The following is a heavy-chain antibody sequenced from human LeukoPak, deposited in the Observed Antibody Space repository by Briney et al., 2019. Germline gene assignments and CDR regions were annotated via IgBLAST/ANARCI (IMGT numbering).Heavy chain of an antibody. D-gene: IGHD6-19*01. Sequence: GESLKISRKGSGYSFTSYWIGWVRQMPGKGLEWMGIIYPGDSDTRYSPSFQGQVTISVDKSISTAYLQWSSLKASDTAMYYCARLDSSGWYPPHYYGMDVWGQGTTVTVSS. CDR2: IYPGDSDT. J-gene: IGHJ6*02. CDR1: GYSFTSYW. V-gene: IGHV5-51*01. CDR3: ARLDSSGWYPPHYYGMDV.